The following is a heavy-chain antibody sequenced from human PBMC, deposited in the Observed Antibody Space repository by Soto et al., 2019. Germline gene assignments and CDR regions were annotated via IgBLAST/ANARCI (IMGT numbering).Heavy chain of an antibody. J-gene: IGHJ4*02. CDR1: AFSLSDYY. Sequence: GGSLRLSCPASAFSLSDYYMSWIRQAPGKGLEWISYISSSGRTIFYADSGKGRFTISRDNAKNSLFLQMNSLRAEDTALYYCARNSEHFESWGQGVLVTVSS. CDR2: ISSSGRTI. V-gene: IGHV3-11*01. D-gene: IGHD6-13*01. CDR3: ARNSEHFES.